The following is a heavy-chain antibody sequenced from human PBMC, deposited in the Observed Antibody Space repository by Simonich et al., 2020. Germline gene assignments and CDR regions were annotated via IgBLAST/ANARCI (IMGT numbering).Heavy chain of an antibody. CDR3: ARDTRDY. Sequence: QVQLVESGGGVVQPGRSLRLSCAASGFTFSSYAMHWVRQAPGKGLEWVAVIAYDGSNKYYADSVKGRFTISRDNAKNSLYLQMNSLRAEDTAVYYCARDTRDYWGQGTLVTVSS. J-gene: IGHJ4*02. V-gene: IGHV3-30*07. CDR2: IAYDGSNK. CDR1: GFTFSSYA.